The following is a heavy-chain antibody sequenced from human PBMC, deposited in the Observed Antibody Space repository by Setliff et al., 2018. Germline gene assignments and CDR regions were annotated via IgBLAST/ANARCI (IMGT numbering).Heavy chain of an antibody. J-gene: IGHJ6*03. CDR2: ISAYNGHT. CDR1: GGSFSSYA. V-gene: IGHV1-69*10. Sequence: SVKVSCKASGGSFSSYAIIWVRQAPGQGLEWMGYISAYNGHTNYAVKFQGRVTITVDKSTNTAYMELKSLTSEDTAVYYCARSAIRGTTKKYYYYMDVWGKGTTVTVSS. CDR3: ARSAIRGTTKKYYYYMDV. D-gene: IGHD1-7*01.